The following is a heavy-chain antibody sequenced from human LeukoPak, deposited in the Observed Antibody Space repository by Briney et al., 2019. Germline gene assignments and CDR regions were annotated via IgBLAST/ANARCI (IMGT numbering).Heavy chain of an antibody. CDR1: GGTFSSYA. D-gene: IGHD3-3*01. J-gene: IGHJ6*03. V-gene: IGHV1-69*06. CDR2: IIPIFVTA. CDR3: ATDGVLRSPTRNYYYYYYMDV. Sequence: SVKVSCKASGGTFSSYAISWVRQAPGQGLEWMGGIIPIFVTANYAQKFQGRVTMTEDTSTDTAYMELSSLRSEDTAVYYCATDGVLRSPTRNYYYYYYMDVWGKGTTVTVSS.